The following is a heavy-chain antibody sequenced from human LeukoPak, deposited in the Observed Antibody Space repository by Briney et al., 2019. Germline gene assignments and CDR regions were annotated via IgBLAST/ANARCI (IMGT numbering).Heavy chain of an antibody. D-gene: IGHD3-22*01. CDR2: ISYDGSNK. Sequence: GGSLRLSCAASGFTFSSYAMHWVRQAPGKGLEWVAVISYDGSNKYYADSVKGRFTISRDNSKNTLYLQMNSLRAEDTAVYYCTKDDGCYDSSGSFLFDSWGQGTLVTVSS. V-gene: IGHV3-30-3*01. CDR3: TKDDGCYDSSGSFLFDS. CDR1: GFTFSSYA. J-gene: IGHJ4*02.